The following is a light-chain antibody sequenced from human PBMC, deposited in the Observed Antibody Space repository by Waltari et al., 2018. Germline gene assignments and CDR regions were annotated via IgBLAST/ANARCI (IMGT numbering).Light chain of an antibody. CDR1: QDIHSY. CDR2: VAS. CDR3: QHLNSYPLN. V-gene: IGKV1-9*01. J-gene: IGKJ4*01. Sequence: DIYLTQSPSFLSASVGDRVTITCRASQDIHSYLAWYQLRPGQAPRLIIYVASKLQSGVPSRFSGSGTGTDFTLTISGLQPEDFATYYCQHLNSYPLNFGGGTEVEL.